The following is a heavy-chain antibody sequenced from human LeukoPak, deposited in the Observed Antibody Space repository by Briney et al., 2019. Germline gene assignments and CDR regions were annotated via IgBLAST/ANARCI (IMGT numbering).Heavy chain of an antibody. CDR3: ARDPTSSWETAFDF. V-gene: IGHV3-30*04. J-gene: IGHJ3*01. CDR2: VSFHGTDK. D-gene: IGHD1-26*01. CDR1: GFTFSNYA. Sequence: PGRSLRLSCAASGFTFSNYAMHWVRQAPGKGLDWVAVVSFHGTDKFYADSVKGRFTISRDNSKNTLYLQMNSLRAEDTAVYYCARDPTSSWETAFDFWGQGTMVTVSS.